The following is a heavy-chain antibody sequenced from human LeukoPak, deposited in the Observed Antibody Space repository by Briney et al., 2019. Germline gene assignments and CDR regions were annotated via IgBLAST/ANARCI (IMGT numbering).Heavy chain of an antibody. CDR1: GFTFSSYW. CDR2: IKQDGSEK. V-gene: IGHV3-7*01. CDR3: ARDSVGYSYGTNWFDP. J-gene: IGHJ5*02. Sequence: GGSLRLSCAASGFTFSSYWMSWVRQAPGKGLEWVANIKQDGSEKYYVDSVKGRFTISRDNAKNSLYLQMNSLRAEDTAVYYCARDSVGYSYGTNWFDPWGQGTLVTVSS. D-gene: IGHD5-18*01.